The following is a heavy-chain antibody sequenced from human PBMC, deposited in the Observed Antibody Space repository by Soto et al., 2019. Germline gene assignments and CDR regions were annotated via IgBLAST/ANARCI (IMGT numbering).Heavy chain of an antibody. CDR1: GGSFSGYY. CDR2: INHSGST. CDR3: ARGLSFWGYYFDY. J-gene: IGHJ4*02. V-gene: IGHV4-34*01. D-gene: IGHD3-16*01. Sequence: QVQLQQWGAGLSKPSETLSLTCAVYGGSFSGYYWSWIRQPPGKGLEWIGEINHSGSTNYNPSLKSRVTISVDTSKNQFSLKLSSVTAADTAVYYCARGLSFWGYYFDYWGQGTLVTVSS.